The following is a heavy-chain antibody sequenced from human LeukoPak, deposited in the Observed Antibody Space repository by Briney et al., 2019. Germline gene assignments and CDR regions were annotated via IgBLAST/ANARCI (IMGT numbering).Heavy chain of an antibody. J-gene: IGHJ5*02. CDR1: IRGYY. CDR2: IHYSGTT. Sequence: SETLSLTCSVSIRGYYWSWVRQPPGKGLEWIGSIHYSGTTHYNPSVKGRVTISVDTSKNQLSLQLTSVTAADTAIYYCARHIDTAYYWLDPWGQGALVTVSS. D-gene: IGHD2-15*01. V-gene: IGHV4-59*08. CDR3: ARHIDTAYYWLDP.